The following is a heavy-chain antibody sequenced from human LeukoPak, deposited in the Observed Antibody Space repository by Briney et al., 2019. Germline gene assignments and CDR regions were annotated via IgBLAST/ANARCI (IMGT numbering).Heavy chain of an antibody. Sequence: GGSLRLSCAASGFTFSTYWMMWVRQAPGKGLEWVASIQQDGSHIYYVDSVKGRFTASRDNAKNSLYLQMNSLRVEDTAVYYCARYFNSNGYFSLRGDYWGQGTLVTVSS. CDR2: IQQDGSHI. CDR3: ARYFNSNGYFSLRGDY. CDR1: GFTFSTYW. J-gene: IGHJ4*02. V-gene: IGHV3-7*01. D-gene: IGHD3-22*01.